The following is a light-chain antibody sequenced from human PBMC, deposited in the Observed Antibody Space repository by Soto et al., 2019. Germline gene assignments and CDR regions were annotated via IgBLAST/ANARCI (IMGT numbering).Light chain of an antibody. V-gene: IGKV1-5*03. Sequence: DIQMTQCPSTVSASVGDRVTITCRASQSISSWLAWYQQKPGKAPKLLIYKASSLESGVPSRFSGSGSGTEFTLTISSLQPDDFATYYCQQYNSYPSFGGGTKVEIK. CDR1: QSISSW. CDR3: QQYNSYPS. J-gene: IGKJ4*01. CDR2: KAS.